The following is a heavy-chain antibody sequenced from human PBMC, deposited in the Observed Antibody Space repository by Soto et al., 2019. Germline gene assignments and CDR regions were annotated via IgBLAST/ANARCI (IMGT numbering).Heavy chain of an antibody. J-gene: IGHJ5*02. CDR3: SSPPIRGGVVVLDP. CDR2: IDPRDSYT. Sequence: PGESLKISCKGSGYSFTSYWISWVRQMPGKGVEWMGRIDPRDSYTNYSPSFQGHVTISADKSISTAYLQWKMLKASDTAMDFCSSPPIRGGVVVLDPWGQGTVVTVSS. CDR1: GYSFTSYW. D-gene: IGHD2-2*01. V-gene: IGHV5-10-1*01.